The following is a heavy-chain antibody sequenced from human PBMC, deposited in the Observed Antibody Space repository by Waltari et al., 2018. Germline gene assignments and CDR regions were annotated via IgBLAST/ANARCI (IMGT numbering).Heavy chain of an antibody. Sequence: QVQLQQWGAGLLKPSETLSLTCAVYGGSFSGYYWSWIRQPPGKGLEWIGEINHSGSPNYNPSLKSRVTISVDTSKNQFSLKLSSVTAADTAVYYCARGLAADWYFDLWGRGTLVTVSS. V-gene: IGHV4-34*01. D-gene: IGHD6-13*01. CDR1: GGSFSGYY. CDR3: ARGLAADWYFDL. CDR2: INHSGSP. J-gene: IGHJ2*01.